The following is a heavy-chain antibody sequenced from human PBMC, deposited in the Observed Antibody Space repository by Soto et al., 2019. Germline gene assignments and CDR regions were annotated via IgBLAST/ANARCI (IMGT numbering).Heavy chain of an antibody. Sequence: QVQLQESGPGLVKPSQTLSLTCTVSGGSISSGGYYWSWIRQHPGKGLEWIGYIYYSGSTYYNPSLKSRVTISVHTSKNQFSLKLSSVTAADTAVYYCARVNDGYSSSWYLDYWGQGTLVTVSS. D-gene: IGHD6-13*01. CDR1: GGSISSGGYY. V-gene: IGHV4-31*03. CDR3: ARVNDGYSSSWYLDY. J-gene: IGHJ4*02. CDR2: IYYSGST.